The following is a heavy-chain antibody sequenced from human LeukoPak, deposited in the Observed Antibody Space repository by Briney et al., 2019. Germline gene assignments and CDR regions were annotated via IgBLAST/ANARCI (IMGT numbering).Heavy chain of an antibody. CDR1: GGTFSSYV. CDR3: AREQQQYYYGSGSLIWFDP. V-gene: IGHV1-69*13. CDR2: IIPIFGTA. J-gene: IGHJ5*02. D-gene: IGHD3-10*01. Sequence: SVKVSCKASGGTFSSYVISWVRQAPGQGLEWMGGIIPIFGTANYAQKFQGRVTITADEFTSTAYMELSSLRSEDTAVYYCAREQQQYYYGSGSLIWFDPWGQGTLVTVSS.